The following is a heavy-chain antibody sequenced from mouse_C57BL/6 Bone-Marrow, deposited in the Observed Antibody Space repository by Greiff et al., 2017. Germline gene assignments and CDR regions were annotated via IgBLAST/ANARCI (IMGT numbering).Heavy chain of an antibody. Sequence: VQLQQSGTVLARPGASVKMSCKTSGYTFTSYWMHWVKQRPGQGLEWIGAIYPGNSDTSYNQKFKGKAKLTAVTSASTAYMELSSLTNEDSAVYYCTRWITTVVATDFDYWGQGTTLTVSS. CDR3: TRWITTVVATDFDY. J-gene: IGHJ2*01. CDR1: GYTFTSYW. CDR2: IYPGNSDT. V-gene: IGHV1-5*01. D-gene: IGHD1-1*01.